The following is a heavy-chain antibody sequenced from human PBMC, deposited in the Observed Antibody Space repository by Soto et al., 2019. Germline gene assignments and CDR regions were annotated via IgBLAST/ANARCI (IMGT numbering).Heavy chain of an antibody. Sequence: GGSLRLSCAASGFTFSSYSMNWVRQAPGKGLEWVSYISSSSSTIYYADSVKGRFTISRDNAKNSLYLQMNSLRDEDTAVYYCARDKIVGYYGSGSYYNYFDYWGQGTQGTVSA. D-gene: IGHD3-10*01. J-gene: IGHJ4*02. V-gene: IGHV3-48*02. CDR2: ISSSSSTI. CDR1: GFTFSSYS. CDR3: ARDKIVGYYGSGSYYNYFDY.